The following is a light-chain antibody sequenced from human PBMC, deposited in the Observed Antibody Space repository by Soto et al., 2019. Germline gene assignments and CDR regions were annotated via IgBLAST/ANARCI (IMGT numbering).Light chain of an antibody. CDR2: DVS. V-gene: IGLV2-11*01. CDR1: SSDVGGYIY. CDR3: CSYAGNYTYV. Sequence: QPELTHAGSGTRFPGRSVTISCTGTSSDVGGYIYVSWYQQHPGKAPKLMMFDVSKRPSGVPDRFSGSKSDNTASLTISGLQTEDEADYVCCSYAGNYTYVFGTGTKVILL. J-gene: IGLJ1*01.